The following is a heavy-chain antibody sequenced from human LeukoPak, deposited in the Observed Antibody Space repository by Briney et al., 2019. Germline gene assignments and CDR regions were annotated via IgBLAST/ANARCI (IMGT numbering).Heavy chain of an antibody. D-gene: IGHD3-22*01. V-gene: IGHV1-18*01. CDR2: ISAYNGNT. CDR3: ATSKEVVVMNY. Sequence: ASLKVSCKASGYTFTSYGISWVPQAPGQRLEWMGWISAYNGNTNYAQKLQGRVTMTTDTSTSTAYMELRSLRSDDAAVYYCATSKEVVVMNYWGQGTLVTVSS. J-gene: IGHJ4*02. CDR1: GYTFTSYG.